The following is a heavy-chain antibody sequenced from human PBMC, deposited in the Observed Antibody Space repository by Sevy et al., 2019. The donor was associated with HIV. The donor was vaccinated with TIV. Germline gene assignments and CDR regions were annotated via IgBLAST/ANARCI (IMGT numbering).Heavy chain of an antibody. CDR1: GFTFSSYA. V-gene: IGHV3-23*01. CDR3: AKGSNRVAGPLIYYYYYMDV. D-gene: IGHD6-19*01. CDR2: ISGSGGST. J-gene: IGHJ6*03. Sequence: GGSLRLSCAASGFTFSSYAMSWVRQAPGKGLEWVSAISGSGGSTYYADSVKGRFTISRDNSKKTLYLQMNSLRAEDTAVYYCAKGSNRVAGPLIYYYYYMDVWGKGTTVTVSS.